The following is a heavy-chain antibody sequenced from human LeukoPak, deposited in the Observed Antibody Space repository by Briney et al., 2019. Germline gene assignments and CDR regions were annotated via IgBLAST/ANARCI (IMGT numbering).Heavy chain of an antibody. CDR3: ARGTRSSWYRGWFDP. V-gene: IGHV1-2*02. CDR2: IEPKSGGT. Sequence: ASVKVSCTASGYTFTGHFMHWVRQAPGQGLEWMGWIEPKSGGTHYGHKFQGRVTMTRDTSMSTAYMELSRLKADDTAVYYCARGTRSSWYRGWFDPWGQGTLVTVSS. CDR1: GYTFTGHF. J-gene: IGHJ5*02. D-gene: IGHD6-13*01.